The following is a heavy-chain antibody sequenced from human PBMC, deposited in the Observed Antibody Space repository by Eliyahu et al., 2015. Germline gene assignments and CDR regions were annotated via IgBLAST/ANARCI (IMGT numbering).Heavy chain of an antibody. Sequence: EVQLVESGGGLVQPGRSLRLSCAPSGFTFGXXAXXWFRQAPGKGLEWVGSIGSKTYGGATEYAASVRGRFSISRDDSKSTTFLQMNSLETEDTAVYYCVRVGVRWDCSDMDCFGHWGQGTLVTVYS. CDR2: IGSKTYGGAT. CDR1: GFTFGXXA. CDR3: VRVGVRWDCSDMDCFGH. J-gene: IGHJ4*02. V-gene: IGHV3-49*03. D-gene: IGHD2-15*01.